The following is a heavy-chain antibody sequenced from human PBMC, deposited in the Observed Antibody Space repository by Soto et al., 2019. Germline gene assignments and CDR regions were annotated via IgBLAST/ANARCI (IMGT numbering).Heavy chain of an antibody. Sequence: GGSLRLSCAASGFTFSSYWMSWVRQAPGKGLEWVANIKQDVSEKYYVDSVKGRFTISRDNAKNSLYLQMNSLRAEDTAVYYCARRGGYYDFWSGYHYYGMDVWGQGTTVTVSS. CDR3: ARRGGYYDFWSGYHYYGMDV. CDR1: GFTFSSYW. V-gene: IGHV3-7*01. CDR2: IKQDVSEK. D-gene: IGHD3-3*01. J-gene: IGHJ6*02.